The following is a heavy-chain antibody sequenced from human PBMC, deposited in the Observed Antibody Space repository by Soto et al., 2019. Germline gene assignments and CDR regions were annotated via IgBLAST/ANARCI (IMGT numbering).Heavy chain of an antibody. J-gene: IGHJ4*02. D-gene: IGHD5-12*01. V-gene: IGHV4-39*01. Sequence: SETHSLSCTVAGGSIISSGDCWGWIHQPPGKGLEWIGSIYYSGSTYYNPSLKNRVTISVDTSKNQFSLKLSSVTAADTAVYYCARAQGYNYYFDPWGQGTLVTVSS. CDR2: IYYSGST. CDR3: ARAQGYNYYFDP. CDR1: GGSIISSGDC.